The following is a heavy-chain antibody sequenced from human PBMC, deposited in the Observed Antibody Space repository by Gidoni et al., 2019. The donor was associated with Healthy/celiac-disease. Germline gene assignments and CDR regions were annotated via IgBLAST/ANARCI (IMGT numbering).Heavy chain of an antibody. Sequence: EVQLVESGGGLVKPGGSLRLSCAASGFTFSSYSMNWVRQAPGKGLEWVSSISSISSYIYYADSVKGRFTISRDNAKNSLYLQMNSLRAEDTAVYYCAREGVLRYFDWLRWGQGTLVTVSS. D-gene: IGHD3-9*01. CDR3: AREGVLRYFDWLR. CDR1: GFTFSSYS. CDR2: ISSISSYI. V-gene: IGHV3-21*01. J-gene: IGHJ4*02.